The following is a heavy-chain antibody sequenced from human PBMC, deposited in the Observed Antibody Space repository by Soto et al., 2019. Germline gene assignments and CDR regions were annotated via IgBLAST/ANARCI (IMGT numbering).Heavy chain of an antibody. V-gene: IGHV4-39*01. D-gene: IGHD6-19*01. Sequence: SETLSLTCTVSGGSISSSSYYWGWIRQPPGKGLEWIGSIYYSGSTYYNPSLKSRVTISVDTSKNQFSLKLSSVTAADTAVYYRARGWYYYYGMDVWGQGTTVTVSS. CDR3: ARGWYYYYGMDV. CDR1: GGSISSSSYY. J-gene: IGHJ6*02. CDR2: IYYSGST.